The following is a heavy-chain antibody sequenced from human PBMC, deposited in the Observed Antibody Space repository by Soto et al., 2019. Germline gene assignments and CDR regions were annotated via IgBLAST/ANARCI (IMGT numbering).Heavy chain of an antibody. J-gene: IGHJ4*02. CDR2: INHSGNT. V-gene: IGHV4-34*01. Sequence: QVQLQQWGAGLLKPSETLSLTCTVYGGSFSTYYWSWIRQPPGKGLEWIGEINHSGNTNYNPSLMGRVTMAFDTSKNQFSLKLSSVTAADTAVYYCTGPYPYYVDSWGQGTLVTVSS. CDR1: GGSFSTYY. CDR3: TGPYPYYVDS.